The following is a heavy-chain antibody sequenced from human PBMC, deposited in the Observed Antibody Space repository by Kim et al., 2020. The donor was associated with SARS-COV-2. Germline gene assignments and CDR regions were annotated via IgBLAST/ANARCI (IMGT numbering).Heavy chain of an antibody. J-gene: IGHJ3*02. Sequence: VKGRFTISRDDSKSIAYLQMNSLKTEDTAVYYCTRDPAFYDSSGTDPFDIWGQGTMVTVSS. V-gene: IGHV3-49*02. CDR3: TRDPAFYDSSGTDPFDI. D-gene: IGHD3-22*01.